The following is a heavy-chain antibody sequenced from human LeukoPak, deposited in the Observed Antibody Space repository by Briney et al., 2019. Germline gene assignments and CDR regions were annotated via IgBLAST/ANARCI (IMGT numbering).Heavy chain of an antibody. CDR2: IYENGGTT. D-gene: IGHD2-21*01. CDR3: AKDFRIGYSAHFDY. CDR1: GFTFRSHA. J-gene: IGHJ4*02. V-gene: IGHV3-23*01. Sequence: GGSLRLSRVGSGFTFRSHAMSWVRQAPEEGLEFVSGIYENGGTTYYADSVKGRFSISRDNSKNTLYLQMDSLRGEDTAVYYCAKDFRIGYSAHFDYWGQGALVTVSS.